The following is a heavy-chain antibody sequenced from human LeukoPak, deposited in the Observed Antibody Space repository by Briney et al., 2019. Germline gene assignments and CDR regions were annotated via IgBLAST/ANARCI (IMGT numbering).Heavy chain of an antibody. CDR2: ISYDGSNE. D-gene: IGHD3-10*01. J-gene: IGHJ4*02. CDR1: GFTFSSYA. CDR3: ASNYYGSGSYYNADDY. V-gene: IGHV3-30-3*01. Sequence: GRSLRLSCAASGFTFSSYAMHWVRQAPGKGLEWVAVISYDGSNEYYADSVKGRVTISRDKSKNRLYLQMNSLRAEDTAVYYCASNYYGSGSYYNADDYWGQGTLVTVSS.